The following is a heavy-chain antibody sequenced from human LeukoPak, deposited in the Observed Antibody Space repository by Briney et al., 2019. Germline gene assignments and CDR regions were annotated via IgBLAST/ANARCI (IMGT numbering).Heavy chain of an antibody. CDR2: IKEDESTK. CDR1: GFIFTDHW. CDR3: ARAVDVADY. V-gene: IGHV3-7*01. J-gene: IGHJ4*02. Sequence: GGSLRLSCAASGFIFTDHWMSWVRQAPGEGLEWVANIKEDESTKFYADSVRGRFTISRDNAKSSVYLQMNNLRVEDTALYYCARAVDVADYWGRGTLVTVSS. D-gene: IGHD3-16*01.